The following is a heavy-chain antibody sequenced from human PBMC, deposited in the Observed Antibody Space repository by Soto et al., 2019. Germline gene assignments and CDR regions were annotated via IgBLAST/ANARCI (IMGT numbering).Heavy chain of an antibody. CDR1: GESIRSDTDY. CDR3: ARRLEEFGNYWFDP. J-gene: IGHJ5*02. Sequence: QLQLQESGPGLVKPSETLSLTCTVSGESIRSDTDYWAWIRQPPGKGPEWIGSIYYGGSTYYNPSLKSRITISVDTSKNQFSLKLNSVTAADTAVYYCARRLEEFGNYWFDPWGQGTLVTVSS. V-gene: IGHV4-39*01. CDR2: IYYGGST. D-gene: IGHD3-10*01.